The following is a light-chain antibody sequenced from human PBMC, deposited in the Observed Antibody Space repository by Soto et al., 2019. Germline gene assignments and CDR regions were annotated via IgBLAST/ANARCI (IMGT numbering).Light chain of an antibody. J-gene: IGLJ2*01. CDR3: SSFTSSGTHVL. V-gene: IGLV2-14*01. Sequence: QSALTQPASVSGSPGQSITISCTGTSSDVGGYNYVSWYQQHPGKAPKLMIYDVSNRPSGVSNRFSGSKSGNTASLTISGLQAEDEADYSCSSFTSSGTHVLFGGGTQLTVL. CDR2: DVS. CDR1: SSDVGGYNY.